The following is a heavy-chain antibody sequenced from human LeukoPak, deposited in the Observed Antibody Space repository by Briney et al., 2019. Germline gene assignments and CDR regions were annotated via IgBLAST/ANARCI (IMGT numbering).Heavy chain of an antibody. V-gene: IGHV3-53*04. CDR2: IYSGGST. Sequence: GGSLRLSCAASGFTVSSNYMSWVRQAPGKGLEWVSVIYSGGSTYYADSVKGRFTISRHNPKNTLYLQMNSLRAEDTAVYYCAREIGIDSKVGSDWYFDLWGRGTLVTVSS. CDR1: GFTVSSNY. J-gene: IGHJ2*01. CDR3: AREIGIDSKVGSDWYFDL. D-gene: IGHD1-26*01.